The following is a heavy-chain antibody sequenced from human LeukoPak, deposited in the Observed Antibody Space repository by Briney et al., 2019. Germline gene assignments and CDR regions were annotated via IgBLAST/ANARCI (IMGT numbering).Heavy chain of an antibody. CDR2: ISISSNYI. Sequence: LGGSLRLSCAASGFTFSRYSMNWVRQAPGKVLEWVSSISISSNYIYYADSVKGRFTISRDNAKNSLYLQMNSLRAEDTAVYYCARGSRFGVVGRDAFDIWGQGTMVTVSS. J-gene: IGHJ3*02. CDR3: ARGSRFGVVGRDAFDI. CDR1: GFTFSRYS. V-gene: IGHV3-21*01. D-gene: IGHD3-3*01.